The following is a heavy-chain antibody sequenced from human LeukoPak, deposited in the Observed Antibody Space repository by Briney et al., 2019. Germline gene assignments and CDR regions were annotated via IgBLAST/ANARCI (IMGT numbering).Heavy chain of an antibody. CDR3: ARLRVAGPFDY. V-gene: IGHV4-39*01. Sequence: SETLSLTCTVSGGSISSSSYYWGWIRQPPGKGLEWIGGIYYSGSTYYNPSLKSRVTISVDTSKNQFSLKLSSVTAADTAVYYCARLRVAGPFDYWGQGTLVTVSS. CDR2: IYYSGST. D-gene: IGHD6-19*01. J-gene: IGHJ4*02. CDR1: GGSISSSSYY.